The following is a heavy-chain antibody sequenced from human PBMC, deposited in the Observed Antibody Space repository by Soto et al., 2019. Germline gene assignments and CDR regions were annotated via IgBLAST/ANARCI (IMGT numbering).Heavy chain of an antibody. CDR1: GFTFSSYS. CDR2: ISSSRGYT. D-gene: IGHD2-15*01. Sequence: EVQLVESGGGLVKPGGSLRLSCAASGFTFSSYSMNWVRQAPGKGLEWVSSISSSRGYTSYADSVKGRFTISRDNAKNSLYLPIDSLRAEDTAVYYCARGRSLNTNMDYWGQGALVTVSS. J-gene: IGHJ4*02. CDR3: ARGRSLNTNMDY. V-gene: IGHV3-21*01.